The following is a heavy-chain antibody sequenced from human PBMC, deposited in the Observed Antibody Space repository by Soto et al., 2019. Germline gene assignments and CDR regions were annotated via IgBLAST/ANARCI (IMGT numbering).Heavy chain of an antibody. CDR3: ARGYYGSGSVAFDI. V-gene: IGHV3-53*04. J-gene: IGHJ3*02. CDR1: GFTVSSNY. Sequence: GGSLRLSCAASGFTVSSNYMSWVRQAPGKGLEWVSVIYSGGSTYYADSVKGRFTIPRHNSKNTLYLQMNSLRAEDTAVYYCARGYYGSGSVAFDIWGQGTMVTVSS. D-gene: IGHD3-10*01. CDR2: IYSGGST.